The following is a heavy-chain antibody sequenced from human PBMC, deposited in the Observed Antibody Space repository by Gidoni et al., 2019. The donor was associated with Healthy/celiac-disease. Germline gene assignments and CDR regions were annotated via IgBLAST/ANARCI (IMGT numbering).Heavy chain of an antibody. CDR1: GASISSSNW. J-gene: IGHJ4*02. D-gene: IGHD6-13*01. CDR3: ASDLGYSSSWGY. CDR2: IYHSGST. V-gene: IGHV4-4*02. Sequence: QVQLPESGPGLVMPSGTWSPPCAVSGASISSSNWWSWVRQPPGKGLAWIGEIYHSGSTNYNPSLKSRVTISEDKSKNQFSLKLSSVTAADTAVYDCASDLGYSSSWGYWGQGTLVTVSS.